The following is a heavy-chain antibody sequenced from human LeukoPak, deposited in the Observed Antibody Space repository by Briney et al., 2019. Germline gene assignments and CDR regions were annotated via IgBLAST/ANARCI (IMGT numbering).Heavy chain of an antibody. D-gene: IGHD5-18*01. CDR1: GYTFTSYD. J-gene: IGHJ6*03. CDR2: INPNSGGT. CDR3: ARTAMADYYYYYMDV. Sequence: ASVKVSCKASGYTFTSYDINWVRQAPGQGLEWMGWINPNSGGTNYAQKFQGRVTMTRDTSISTAYMELSRLRSDDTAVYYCARTAMADYYYYYMDVWGKGTTVTISS. V-gene: IGHV1-2*02.